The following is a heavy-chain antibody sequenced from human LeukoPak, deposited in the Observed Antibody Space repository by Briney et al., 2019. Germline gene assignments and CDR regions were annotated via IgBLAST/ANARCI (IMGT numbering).Heavy chain of an antibody. CDR2: IKSDVSNT. Sequence: PGGSLRLSCAASGYSFSTDWTHWVRQAPGKGLVWVARIKSDVSNTDYAASVKGRFTISRDDANNILYLQMNSLRVEDTAVYYCTAIRPDYWGQGTVVTVSS. D-gene: IGHD2-21*02. CDR1: GYSFSTDW. CDR3: TAIRPDY. J-gene: IGHJ4*02. V-gene: IGHV3-74*01.